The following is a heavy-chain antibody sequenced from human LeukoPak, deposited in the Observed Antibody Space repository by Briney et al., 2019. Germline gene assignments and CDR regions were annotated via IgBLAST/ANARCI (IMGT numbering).Heavy chain of an antibody. CDR3: VREQLGPGVRELDY. Sequence: PGGSLRLSCAVSGFTFSDYYMSWIRQAPGKGLEWVSYISSSGTTIYYADSVKGRFTISREDASNSLFLQMNSLRDGDTAVYYCVREQLGPGVRELDYWGQGILVTVSS. CDR1: GFTFSDYY. V-gene: IGHV3-11*04. CDR2: ISSSGTTI. D-gene: IGHD3-10*01. J-gene: IGHJ4*02.